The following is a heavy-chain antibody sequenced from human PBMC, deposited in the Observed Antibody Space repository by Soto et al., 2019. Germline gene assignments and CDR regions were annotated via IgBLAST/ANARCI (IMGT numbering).Heavy chain of an antibody. Sequence: PXATLSLTCTVSGGSISDDSYWSWIRQTPGKGLEWIGYIYHTGNTYYNPSLRSRVSISVDKSKSQFSLKLISVTAADTAVYFCARDEYQLLSSVSWLDSWGQGTLVTVSS. CDR1: GGSISDDSY. V-gene: IGHV4-30-4*01. D-gene: IGHD2-2*01. CDR2: IYHTGNT. CDR3: ARDEYQLLSSVSWLDS. J-gene: IGHJ5*01.